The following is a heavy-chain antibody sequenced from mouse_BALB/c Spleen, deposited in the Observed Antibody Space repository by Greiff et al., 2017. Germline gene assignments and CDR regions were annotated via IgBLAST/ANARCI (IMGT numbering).Heavy chain of an antibody. J-gene: IGHJ4*01. CDR1: GYTFTEYT. CDR2: INPNNGGT. V-gene: IGHV1-18*01. CDR3: ARRDTTALYAMDY. D-gene: IGHD1-2*01. Sequence: EVKLMESGPELVKPGASVKISCKTSGYTFTEYTMHWVKQSHGKSLEWIGGINPNNGGTSYNQKFKGKATLTVDKSSSTAYMELRSLTSEDSAVYYCARRDTTALYAMDYWGQGTSVTVSS.